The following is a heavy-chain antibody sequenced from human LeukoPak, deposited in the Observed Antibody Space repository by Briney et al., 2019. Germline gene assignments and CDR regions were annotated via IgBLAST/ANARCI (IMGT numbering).Heavy chain of an antibody. D-gene: IGHD6-13*01. CDR3: ARVSLYSSSWYLDYYYYYMDV. Sequence: SGTLSLTCAVYGGSFSGYYWSWIRQPPGKGLEWIGEINHSGSTNYNPSLKSRVTISVDTSKNQFSLKLSSVTAADTAVYYCARVSLYSSSWYLDYYYYYMDVWGKGTTVTVSS. J-gene: IGHJ6*03. CDR2: INHSGST. CDR1: GGSFSGYY. V-gene: IGHV4-34*01.